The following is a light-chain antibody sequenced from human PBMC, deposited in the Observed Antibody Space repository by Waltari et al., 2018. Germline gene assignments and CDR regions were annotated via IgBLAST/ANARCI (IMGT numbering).Light chain of an antibody. CDR2: KAS. J-gene: IGKJ4*01. Sequence: DIQMTQSPSTLSASVGDRFTITCRASQSISNWLAWYQQKPGKAPKLLIYKASTLESGVPSRFSGSGSGTEFTLTISSLQPDDFAIYYCQQYNSYSLLTFGGGTKVEIK. V-gene: IGKV1-5*03. CDR3: QQYNSYSLLT. CDR1: QSISNW.